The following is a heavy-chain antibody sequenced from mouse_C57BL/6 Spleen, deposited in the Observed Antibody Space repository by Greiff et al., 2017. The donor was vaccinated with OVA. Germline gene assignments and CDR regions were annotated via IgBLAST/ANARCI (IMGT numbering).Heavy chain of an antibody. D-gene: IGHD3-2*02. V-gene: IGHV14-2*01. Sequence: EVQGVESGAELVKPGASVKLSCTASGFNIKDYYMHWVKQRTEQGLEWIGRIDPEDGETKYAPKFQGKATITADTSSNTAYLQLSSLTSEDTAVYYCASPAQATGYFDYWGQGTTLTVSS. CDR3: ASPAQATGYFDY. CDR2: IDPEDGET. J-gene: IGHJ2*01. CDR1: GFNIKDYY.